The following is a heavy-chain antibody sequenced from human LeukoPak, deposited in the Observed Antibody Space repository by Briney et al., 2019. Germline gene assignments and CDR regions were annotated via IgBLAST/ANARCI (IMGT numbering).Heavy chain of an antibody. V-gene: IGHV4-59*12. CDR1: GGSISSYY. CDR3: ARDYPIRQESYYYYYMDV. CDR2: IYYSGST. J-gene: IGHJ6*03. Sequence: PSETLSLTCTVSGGSISSYYWSWIRQPPGKGLEWIGYIYYSGSTNYNPSLKSRVTISVDTSKNQFSLKLSSVTAADTAVYYCARDYPIRQESYYYYYMDVWGKGTTVTVSS.